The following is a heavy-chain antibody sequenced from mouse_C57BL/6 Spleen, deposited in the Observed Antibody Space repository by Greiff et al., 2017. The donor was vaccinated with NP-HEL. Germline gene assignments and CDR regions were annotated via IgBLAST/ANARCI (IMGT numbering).Heavy chain of an antibody. CDR1: GFTFSDYY. V-gene: IGHV5-16*01. CDR3: ARDGYYGSSPYFDV. D-gene: IGHD1-1*01. Sequence: EVKLVESEGGLVQPGSSMKLSCTASGFTFSDYYMSWVRQVPEKGLEWVANINYDGSSTYYLDSLKSRFIISRDNAKNILYLQMSSLKSEDTATYYCARDGYYGSSPYFDVWGTGTTVTVSS. J-gene: IGHJ1*03. CDR2: INYDGSST.